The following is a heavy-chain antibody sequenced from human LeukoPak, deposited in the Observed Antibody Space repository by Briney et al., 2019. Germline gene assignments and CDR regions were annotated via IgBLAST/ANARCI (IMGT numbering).Heavy chain of an antibody. Sequence: SETLSLTCTVSGGSISSSSYYWGWIRQPPGKGLEWIGSIYYSGSTYYNPSLKSRVTISVDTSKNQFSLKLSSVTAADTAVYYCASEAGWGSGWYLGYFDLWGRGTLVTVSS. CDR2: IYYSGST. V-gene: IGHV4-39*07. CDR3: ASEAGWGSGWYLGYFDL. CDR1: GGSISSSSYY. J-gene: IGHJ2*01. D-gene: IGHD6-19*01.